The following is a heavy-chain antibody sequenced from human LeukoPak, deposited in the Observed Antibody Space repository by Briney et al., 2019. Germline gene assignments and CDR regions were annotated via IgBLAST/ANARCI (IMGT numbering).Heavy chain of an antibody. Sequence: PGGSLRLSCAASGFTFSSYGMHWVRQAPGKGLEWVAFIRYDGSNKYYADSVKGRFTISRDNSKNTLYLQMNSLRAEDTAVYYCANIRGYSGYDSRPSRGQGTLVTVSS. CDR3: ANIRGYSGYDSRPS. D-gene: IGHD5-12*01. V-gene: IGHV3-30*02. J-gene: IGHJ4*02. CDR1: GFTFSSYG. CDR2: IRYDGSNK.